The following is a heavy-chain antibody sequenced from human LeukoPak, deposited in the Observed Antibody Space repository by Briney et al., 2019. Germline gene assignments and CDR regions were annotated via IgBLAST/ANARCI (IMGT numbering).Heavy chain of an antibody. CDR1: GFTFNSYA. CDR3: AKTPYYYDSSGYQYYFDY. V-gene: IGHV3-23*01. D-gene: IGHD3-22*01. CDR2: ISGSGGST. Sequence: GGSLRLSCAASGFTFNSYAMSWVRQAPGKGLEWVSAISGSGGSTYYADSVKGRFTISRDNSKNTLYLQMNSLKAEDTAVYYCAKTPYYYDSSGYQYYFDYWGQGTLVTVSS. J-gene: IGHJ4*02.